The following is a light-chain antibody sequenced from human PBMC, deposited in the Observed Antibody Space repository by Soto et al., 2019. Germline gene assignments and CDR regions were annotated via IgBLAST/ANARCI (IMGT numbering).Light chain of an antibody. CDR1: QSVSSS. J-gene: IGKJ1*01. V-gene: IGKV3-15*01. Sequence: EIVMTQSPATLSVSPGERATLSCRASQSVSSSLAWYQKKPGQAPRLLIYGASTRAPGIPDRFSGSGSGTEFTLTISSLQSEYFAVYYCQQYNNWWTFGQGTRVEIK. CDR2: GAS. CDR3: QQYNNWWT.